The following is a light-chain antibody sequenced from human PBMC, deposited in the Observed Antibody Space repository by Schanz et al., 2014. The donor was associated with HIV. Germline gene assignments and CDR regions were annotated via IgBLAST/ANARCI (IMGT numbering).Light chain of an antibody. CDR2: EVS. CDR1: SSDVGGYNY. J-gene: IGLJ3*02. Sequence: QSALTQPPSASGSPGQSVTISCTGTSSDVGGYNYVSWYQQHPGKAPKLMIYEVSKRPSGVPDRFSGSKSGTSASLAISGLRSEDEGDYYCAAWDDSLSAWVLGGGTKLTVL. CDR3: AAWDDSLSAWV. V-gene: IGLV2-8*01.